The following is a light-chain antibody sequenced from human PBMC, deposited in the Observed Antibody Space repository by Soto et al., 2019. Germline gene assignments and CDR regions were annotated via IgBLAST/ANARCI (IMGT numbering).Light chain of an antibody. CDR2: GTS. J-gene: IGKJ3*01. V-gene: IGKV3-15*01. CDR1: LSVGTN. Sequence: ETVMTQSPATLSVSPGERATLSCRASLSVGTNVAGYQQRPGQAPRLLIYGTSTRATGIPVRFSGSGSGTEFTLTISRLESEDFGFYYCQQYNKWPLFTFGPGTRVD. CDR3: QQYNKWPLFT.